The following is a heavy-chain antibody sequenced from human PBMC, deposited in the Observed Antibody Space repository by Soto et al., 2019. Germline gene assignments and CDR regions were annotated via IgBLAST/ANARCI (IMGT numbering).Heavy chain of an antibody. J-gene: IGHJ6*02. D-gene: IGHD4-4*01. V-gene: IGHV3-23*01. CDR1: GFTFSSYA. CDR2: ISGSGGST. Sequence: GGSLRLSCAASGFTFSSYAMSWVRQAPGKGLEWVSAISGSGGSTYYADSVKGRFTISRDNSKNTLYLQMNSLRAEDTAVYYCAKHYKQTKYSNYYYYGMDVWGQGTTVTVSS. CDR3: AKHYKQTKYSNYYYYGMDV.